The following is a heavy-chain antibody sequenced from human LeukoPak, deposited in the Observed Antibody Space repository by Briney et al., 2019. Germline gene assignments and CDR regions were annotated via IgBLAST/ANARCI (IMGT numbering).Heavy chain of an antibody. CDR1: GFTFSSYA. D-gene: IGHD1-26*01. CDR2: ISGSGGST. CDR3: ARDPNLVGATGGAFDI. V-gene: IGHV3-23*01. Sequence: PGGSLRLSCAASGFTFSSYAMSWVRQAPGKGLEWVSAISGSGGSTYYADSVKGRFTISRDNAKNSLYLQMNSLRAEDTAVYYCARDPNLVGATGGAFDIWGQGTMVTVSS. J-gene: IGHJ3*02.